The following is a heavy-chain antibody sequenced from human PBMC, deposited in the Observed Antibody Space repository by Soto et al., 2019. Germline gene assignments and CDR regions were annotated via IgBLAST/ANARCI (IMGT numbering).Heavy chain of an antibody. Sequence: EVQLLESGGGLVQPGGSLRLSCAASGFTFRNYAMSWVRQAPGKGLEWVSAISGSVSSTYYADSVKGRFTISRDHSKNTLYLQMSSLRAEDKAVYYCAKDGWELLRGFDPWGQGTLVTVSS. D-gene: IGHD1-26*01. CDR1: GFTFRNYA. J-gene: IGHJ5*02. CDR2: ISGSVSST. V-gene: IGHV3-23*01. CDR3: AKDGWELLRGFDP.